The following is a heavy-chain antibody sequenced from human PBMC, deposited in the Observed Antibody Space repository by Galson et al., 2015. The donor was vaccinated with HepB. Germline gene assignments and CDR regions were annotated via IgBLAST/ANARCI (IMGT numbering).Heavy chain of an antibody. D-gene: IGHD3/OR15-3a*01. J-gene: IGHJ4*02. CDR3: VRDLGEMVTMIFFYY. Sequence: SVKVSCKASGSSFTSFGISWVRQAPGQGLEWMGWISAYNGNSNYAQKVQGRVTMTTDTSTSTAYMELRSLRSDDTAVYYCVRDLGEMVTMIFFYYWGQGTLVTVSS. CDR2: ISAYNGNS. CDR1: GSSFTSFG. V-gene: IGHV1-18*01.